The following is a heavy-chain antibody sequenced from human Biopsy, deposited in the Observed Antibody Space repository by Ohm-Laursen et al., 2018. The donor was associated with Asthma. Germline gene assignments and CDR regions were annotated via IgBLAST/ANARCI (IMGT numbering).Heavy chain of an antibody. D-gene: IGHD4-23*01. J-gene: IGHJ6*02. CDR3: AKAVDFSHYYGIDV. Sequence: SVKVSCKTSGYTFNSAGITWVRQAPGQGLGWMGWISVYNGNTKVAQKLQDRVTMITDTSTSTAYMELRSLRSDDTAVYFCAKAVDFSHYYGIDVWGQGTTVTVS. V-gene: IGHV1-18*01. CDR2: ISVYNGNT. CDR1: GYTFNSAG.